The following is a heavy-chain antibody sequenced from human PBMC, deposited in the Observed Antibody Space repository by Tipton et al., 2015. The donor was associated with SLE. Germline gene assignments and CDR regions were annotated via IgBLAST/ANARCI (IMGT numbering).Heavy chain of an antibody. D-gene: IGHD1-1*01. CDR3: ARVAATEVFDY. V-gene: IGHV4-59*12. CDR2: IYYSGTT. J-gene: IGHJ4*02. Sequence: TLSLTCTVSGGSISNYYWSWIRQPPGKGPEWIGYIYYSGTTNYNPSLRSRVTISVDMSKNQVSLKLSSVTAADTAVYYCARVAATEVFDYWGQGTLVTVSS. CDR1: GGSISNYY.